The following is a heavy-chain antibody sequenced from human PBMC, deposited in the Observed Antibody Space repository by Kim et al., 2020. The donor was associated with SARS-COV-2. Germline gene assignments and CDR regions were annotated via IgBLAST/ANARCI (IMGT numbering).Heavy chain of an antibody. CDR3: ASTGYSSSIRYFDY. V-gene: IGHV4-59*01. Sequence: SETLSLTCTVSGGSISSYYWSWIRQPPGKGLEWIGYIYYSGSTNYNPSLKSRVTISVDTSKNQFSLKLSSVTAADTAVYYCASTGYSSSIRYFDYWGQGTLVTVSS. CDR1: GGSISSYY. D-gene: IGHD6-6*01. J-gene: IGHJ4*02. CDR2: IYYSGST.